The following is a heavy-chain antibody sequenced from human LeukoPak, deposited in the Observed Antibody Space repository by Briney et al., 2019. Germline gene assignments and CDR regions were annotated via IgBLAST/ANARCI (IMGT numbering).Heavy chain of an antibody. CDR3: AKDRYCSGGSCSGDFDY. D-gene: IGHD2-15*01. J-gene: IGHJ4*02. Sequence: GGSLRLSCAASGFTFSSYAMSWVRQAPGKGLEWVSAISAGGNTYYADSVKGRFTISTDNSKNTLHLQMNSLRAEDTAVYYCAKDRYCSGGSCSGDFDYWGQGTLVTVSS. CDR1: GFTFSSYA. CDR2: ISAGGNT. V-gene: IGHV3-23*01.